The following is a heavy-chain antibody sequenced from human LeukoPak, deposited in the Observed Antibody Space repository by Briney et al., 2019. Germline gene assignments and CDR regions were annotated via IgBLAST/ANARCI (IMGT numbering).Heavy chain of an antibody. D-gene: IGHD3-22*01. CDR2: ISAYNGNT. Sequence: ASVKVSCKASGYTFTSYGISWVRQAPGQGLEWMGWISAYNGNTNYAQTLQGRVTMTTDTSTSTAYMELRSLRSDDTAVYYCARDLGHYYDSSGYYSDDYWGQGTLVTVSS. CDR3: ARDLGHYYDSSGYYSDDY. J-gene: IGHJ4*02. V-gene: IGHV1-18*01. CDR1: GYTFTSYG.